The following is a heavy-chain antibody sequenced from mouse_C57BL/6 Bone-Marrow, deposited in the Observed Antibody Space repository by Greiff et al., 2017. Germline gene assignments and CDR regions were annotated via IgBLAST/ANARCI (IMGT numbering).Heavy chain of an antibody. V-gene: IGHV1-50*01. Sequence: VQLQQPGAELVKPGASVKLSCKASGYTFTSYWMRWVKQRTGQGLEWIGEIDPSGSYTNYNQKFKGKATLTVDKSSSTAYMQLSSLTSEDAAVYYCARGAYYSNDDAMDYWGQGTSVTVSS. CDR1: GYTFTSYW. D-gene: IGHD2-5*01. CDR2: IDPSGSYT. J-gene: IGHJ4*01. CDR3: ARGAYYSNDDAMDY.